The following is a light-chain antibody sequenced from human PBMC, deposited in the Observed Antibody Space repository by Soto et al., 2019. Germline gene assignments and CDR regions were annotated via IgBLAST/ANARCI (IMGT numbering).Light chain of an antibody. Sequence: EIVLTQSPGTLSLSPGERATLSCRASHSFSSSYLAWYQQKPGQAPRLLIFGASSRATGIPDRFSGSGSGTDFTLTISRLEPEDFAVYFSQQYGNSHVVTFG. CDR3: QQYGNSHVVT. CDR2: GAS. J-gene: IGKJ4*02. V-gene: IGKV3-20*01. CDR1: HSFSSSY.